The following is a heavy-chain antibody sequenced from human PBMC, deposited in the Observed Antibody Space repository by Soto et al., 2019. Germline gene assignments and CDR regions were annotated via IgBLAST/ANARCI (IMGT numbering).Heavy chain of an antibody. Sequence: QVQLQESGPGLVKPSQTLSLTCTVSGGSISSGDYYWSWIRQPPGKGLEWIGYIYYSGSTYYNPFLKSRITISVDTSKYQCSLKLSSVTAADTAVYYCARVEDESGGLCDYWGQGTLVTVSS. D-gene: IGHD2-15*01. CDR2: IYYSGST. CDR3: ARVEDESGGLCDY. CDR1: GGSISSGDYY. V-gene: IGHV4-30-4*01. J-gene: IGHJ4*02.